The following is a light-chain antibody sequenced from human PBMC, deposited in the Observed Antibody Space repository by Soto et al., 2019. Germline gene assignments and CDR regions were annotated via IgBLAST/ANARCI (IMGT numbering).Light chain of an antibody. CDR1: RGINND. Sequence: MTESASSLSASVGDSVNITCRASRGINNDLAWFQQKPGKAPKLLIYDISNLEIGVPSRFSGSGSGTEFTLTIRGLQPDDFATYYCQQYNSYSFGQGTKVDIK. CDR3: QQYNSYS. CDR2: DIS. V-gene: IGKV1-16*01. J-gene: IGKJ1*01.